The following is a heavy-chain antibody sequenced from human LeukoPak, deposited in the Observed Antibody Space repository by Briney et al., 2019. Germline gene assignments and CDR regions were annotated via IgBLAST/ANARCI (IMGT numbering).Heavy chain of an antibody. CDR3: ARAPGVRGGYKRGNWFDP. J-gene: IGHJ5*02. V-gene: IGHV4-34*01. Sequence: SETLSLTCAVYGGSFSGYYWSWIRQPPGKGLEWIGEINHSGSTNYNPSLKSRVTISVDTSKNQFSLKLSSVTAADTAVYYCARAPGVRGGYKRGNWFDPWGQGTLVTVSS. CDR1: GGSFSGYY. CDR2: INHSGST. D-gene: IGHD5-24*01.